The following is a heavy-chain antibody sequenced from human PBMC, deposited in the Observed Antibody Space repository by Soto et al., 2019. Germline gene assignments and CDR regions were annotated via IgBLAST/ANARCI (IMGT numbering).Heavy chain of an antibody. Sequence: QVQLQESGPGLVKPSETLSLTCTVSGGSISSSSFYWGWIRQPPGGELEWIGNIYFGGTTYYNPSLKTRVTMSVDTSKNQFSLKLSSVTAADTAVYYCARRGSSGDYGQFDYWGQGTLVTVSS. CDR1: GGSISSSSFY. J-gene: IGHJ4*02. CDR3: ARRGSSGDYGQFDY. D-gene: IGHD3-22*01. CDR2: IYFGGTT. V-gene: IGHV4-39*01.